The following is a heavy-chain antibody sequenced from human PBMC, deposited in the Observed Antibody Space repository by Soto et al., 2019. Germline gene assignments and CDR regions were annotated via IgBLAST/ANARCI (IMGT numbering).Heavy chain of an antibody. CDR3: ASRITAARYSYYYGMDV. CDR1: GGTFSSYA. J-gene: IGHJ6*02. Sequence: ASVKVSCKASGGTFSSYAISWVRQAPGQGLEWMGGIIPIFGTANCAQKFQGRVTITADESTSTAYMELSSLRSEDTAVYYCASRITAARYSYYYGMDVWGQGPTVTASS. V-gene: IGHV1-69*13. CDR2: IIPIFGTA. D-gene: IGHD3-3*01.